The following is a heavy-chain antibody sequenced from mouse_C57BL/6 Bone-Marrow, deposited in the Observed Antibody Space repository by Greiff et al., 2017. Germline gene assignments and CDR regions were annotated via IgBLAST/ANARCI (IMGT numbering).Heavy chain of an antibody. D-gene: IGHD2-3*01. Sequence: QVQLQQSGAELVKPGASVKLSCKASGYTFTSYWMQWVKQRPGQGLEWIGEIDPSDSYTNYNQKFKGKATLTVDTSSSTAYMQLSSLTSEDSAVYYCARGGYYYFDYWGQGTTPTVSS. CDR1: GYTFTSYW. V-gene: IGHV1-50*01. CDR2: IDPSDSYT. CDR3: ARGGYYYFDY. J-gene: IGHJ2*01.